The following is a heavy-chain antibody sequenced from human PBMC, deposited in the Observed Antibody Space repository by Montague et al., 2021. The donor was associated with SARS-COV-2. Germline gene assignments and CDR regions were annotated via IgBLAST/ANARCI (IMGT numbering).Heavy chain of an antibody. CDR3: ARDQRRYGSGSYYGPHYYYYGMDV. Sequence: SRRLSCAASGFTVGSNYMSWVRQAPGKGLEWVSVIYSGGSTYYADSVKGRFTISRDNSKNTLYLQMNSLRAEDTAVYYCARDQRRYGSGSYYGPHYYYYGMDVWGQGTTVTVSS. CDR2: IYSGGST. J-gene: IGHJ6*02. CDR1: GFTVGSNY. D-gene: IGHD3-10*01. V-gene: IGHV3-66*02.